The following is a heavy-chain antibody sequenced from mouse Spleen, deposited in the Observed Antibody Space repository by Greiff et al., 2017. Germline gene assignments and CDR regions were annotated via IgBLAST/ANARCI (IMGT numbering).Heavy chain of an antibody. V-gene: IGHV7-3*01. CDR2: IRNKANGYTS. D-gene: IGHD2-4*01. Sequence: EVQGVESGGGLVQPGGSLSLSCAASGFTFTDYYMSWVRQPPGKALEWLGFIRNKANGYTSEYSASVKGRFTISRDNSQSILYLQMNALRAEERETYYGGRFSDDYDREPGAMDYWGQGTSVTVSS. J-gene: IGHJ4*01. CDR3: GRFSDDYDREPGAMDY. CDR1: GFTFTDYY.